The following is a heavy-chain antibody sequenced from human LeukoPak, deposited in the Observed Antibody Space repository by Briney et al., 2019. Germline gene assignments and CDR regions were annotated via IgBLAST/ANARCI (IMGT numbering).Heavy chain of an antibody. CDR1: GGSISSYY. D-gene: IGHD6-13*01. V-gene: IGHV4-59*12. CDR2: IYYSGST. Sequence: SETLSLTCTVSGGSISSYYWSWIRQPPGKGLEWIGYIYYSGSTYYNPSLKSRVTISVDTSKNQFSLKLSSVTAADTAVYYCARDPPGYRTSGPHPLDYGGQGTLVTVSS. CDR3: ARDPPGYRTSGPHPLDY. J-gene: IGHJ4*02.